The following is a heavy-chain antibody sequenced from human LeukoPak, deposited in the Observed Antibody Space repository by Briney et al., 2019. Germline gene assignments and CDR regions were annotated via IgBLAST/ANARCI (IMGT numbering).Heavy chain of an antibody. CDR2: ISAYNGNT. J-gene: IGHJ3*02. Sequence: ASVKVSCKASGYTFTSYGISWVRQAPGQGLEWLGWISAYNGNTNYAQKLQGRVTMTTDTSTSTAYMELRSLRSDDTAVYYCARDQVNPPASSGWYEARGDAFDIWGQGTMVTVSS. V-gene: IGHV1-18*01. D-gene: IGHD6-19*01. CDR3: ARDQVNPPASSGWYEARGDAFDI. CDR1: GYTFTSYG.